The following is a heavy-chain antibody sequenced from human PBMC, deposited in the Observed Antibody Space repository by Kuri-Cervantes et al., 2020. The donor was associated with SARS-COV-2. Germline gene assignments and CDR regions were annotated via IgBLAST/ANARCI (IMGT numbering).Heavy chain of an antibody. CDR2: INPSGSGT. Sequence: ASVKVSCKASRYIFTTYYMYWVRQAPGQGLEWMGIINPSGSGTRYPQRFQGRVTMTRDTSTSTVYMELSSLTSEDTAVYFCVVGFFSSRKWDYWGQGTLVTVSS. D-gene: IGHD2-15*01. CDR1: RYIFTTYY. V-gene: IGHV1-46*01. CDR3: VVGFFSSRKWDY. J-gene: IGHJ4*02.